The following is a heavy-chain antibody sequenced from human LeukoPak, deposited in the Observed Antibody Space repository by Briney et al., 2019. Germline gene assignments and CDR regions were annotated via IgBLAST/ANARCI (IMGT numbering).Heavy chain of an antibody. CDR1: GFTFSNAW. D-gene: IGHD5-18*01. Sequence: PGGSLRLSCAASGFTFSNAWTSWVRQAPGKGLEWVGRIKSKTDGGTTDYAAPVKGRFTISRDDSKNTLYLQMNSLKTEDTAVYYCTALDTAMVTGVDYWGQGTLVTVSS. CDR3: TALDTAMVTGVDY. V-gene: IGHV3-15*01. CDR2: IKSKTDGGTT. J-gene: IGHJ4*02.